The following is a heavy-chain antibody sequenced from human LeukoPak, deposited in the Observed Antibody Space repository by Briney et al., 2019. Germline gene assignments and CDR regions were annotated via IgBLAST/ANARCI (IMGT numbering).Heavy chain of an antibody. CDR1: GGTFSSYA. V-gene: IGHV1-69*06. D-gene: IGHD4-11*01. CDR2: IIPIFGTA. CDR3: ARDRGVTTDYYYYYMDV. J-gene: IGHJ6*03. Sequence: ASVKVSCKASGGTFSSYAISWVRQAPGQGLEWMGGIIPIFGTANYAQKFQGRVTITADKSTSTAYMELSSLRSEDTAVYYCARDRGVTTDYYYYYMDVWGKGTTVTVSS.